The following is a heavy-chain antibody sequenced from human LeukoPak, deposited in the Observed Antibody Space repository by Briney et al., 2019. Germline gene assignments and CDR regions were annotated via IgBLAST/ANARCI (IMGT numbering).Heavy chain of an antibody. CDR3: ARDSNPYYDFWSGYYKAYFDY. D-gene: IGHD3-3*01. J-gene: IGHJ4*02. V-gene: IGHV4-34*01. Sequence: SETLSLTSAVYGVSFSGYYWSWIRQPPGKGLEWIGEINHSGSTNYNPSLKSRVTMSVDTSKNQFSLKLSSVTAADTAVYYCARDSNPYYDFWSGYYKAYFDYWGQGTLVTVSS. CDR2: INHSGST. CDR1: GVSFSGYY.